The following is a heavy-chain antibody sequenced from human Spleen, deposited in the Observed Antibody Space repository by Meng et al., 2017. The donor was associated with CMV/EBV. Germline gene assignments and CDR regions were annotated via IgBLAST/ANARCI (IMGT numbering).Heavy chain of an antibody. CDR3: ALTGLPLGY. V-gene: IGHV3-30*04. CDR1: GFTFSDFA. J-gene: IGHJ4*02. D-gene: IGHD1-14*01. CDR2: ISYDGSKK. Sequence: GESLKISCAASGFTFSDFAMHWVRQAPGKGLEWVAVISYDGSKKYYVDSVKGRFTISRDNSKNTLYLQMNSLRAEDTALYYCALTGLPLGYWGQGTLVTVSS.